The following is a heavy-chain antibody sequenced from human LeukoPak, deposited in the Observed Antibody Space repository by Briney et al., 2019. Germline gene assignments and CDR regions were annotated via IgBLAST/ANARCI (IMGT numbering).Heavy chain of an antibody. D-gene: IGHD3-22*01. CDR3: ARDLVSRRKYYYDSSGYQV. J-gene: IGHJ4*02. Sequence: GASVKVSCKASGYTFTGYYMHWVRQAPGQGLEWMGRINPNSGGTNYAQKFQGRVTMTRDTSISTAYMKLSRLRSDDTAVYYCARDLVSRRKYYYDSSGYQVWGQGTLVTVSS. CDR2: INPNSGGT. CDR1: GYTFTGYY. V-gene: IGHV1-2*06.